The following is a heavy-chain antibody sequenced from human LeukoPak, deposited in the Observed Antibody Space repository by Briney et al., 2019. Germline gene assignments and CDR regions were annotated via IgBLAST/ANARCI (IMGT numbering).Heavy chain of an antibody. V-gene: IGHV1-69*04. D-gene: IGHD1-26*01. CDR2: IIPILGIA. CDR1: GYTFTDFG. J-gene: IGHJ4*02. Sequence: GASVEVSCKASGYTFTDFGISWVRQAPGQGLEWMGRIIPILGIANYAQKFQGRVTITADKSTSTAYMELSSLRSEDTAVYYCARVAGGSYYFDYWGQGTLVTVSS. CDR3: ARVAGGSYYFDY.